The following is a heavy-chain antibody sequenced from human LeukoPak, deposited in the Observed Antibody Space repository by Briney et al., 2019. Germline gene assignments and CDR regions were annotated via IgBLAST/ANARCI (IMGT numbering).Heavy chain of an antibody. CDR1: GGTFSSYA. CDR2: IIPIFGTA. CDR3: AREGPRAYSGSYYFGY. J-gene: IGHJ4*02. V-gene: IGHV1-69*13. D-gene: IGHD1-26*01. Sequence: ASVKVSCKASGGTFSSYAISWVRQAPGQGLEWMGGIIPIFGTANYAQKFQGRVTITADESTSTAYMELSSLRSEDTAVYYCAREGPRAYSGSYYFGYWGQGTLVTVSS.